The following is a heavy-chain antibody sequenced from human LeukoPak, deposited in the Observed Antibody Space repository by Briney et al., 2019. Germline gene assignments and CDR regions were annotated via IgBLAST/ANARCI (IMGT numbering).Heavy chain of an antibody. CDR3: ARAFFNGGFDY. CDR2: INPNSGGT. Sequence: ASVKVSCKASGYTFTGNYVHWLRQAPGQGLTWMGWINPNSGGTDYAQQYQGRVTLTRDTSISTVYMELSSLTSDDSAVYYCARAFFNGGFDYWGQGTLVTVSS. D-gene: IGHD3-3*02. CDR1: GYTFTGNY. V-gene: IGHV1-2*02. J-gene: IGHJ4*02.